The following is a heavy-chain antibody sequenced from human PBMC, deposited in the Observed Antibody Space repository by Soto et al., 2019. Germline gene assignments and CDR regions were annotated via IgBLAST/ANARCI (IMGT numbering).Heavy chain of an antibody. V-gene: IGHV1-2*02. CDR3: ARGTIVVVPAAIWFDP. D-gene: IGHD2-2*01. CDR1: GYTFTGYY. J-gene: IGHJ5*02. CDR2: INPNSGGT. Sequence: ASVKVSCKASGYTFTGYYMHWVRQAPGQGLEWMGWINPNSGGTNYAQKFQGRVTMTRDTSISTAYMELSRLRSDDTAVYYCARGTIVVVPAAIWFDPWGQGTLVTSPQ.